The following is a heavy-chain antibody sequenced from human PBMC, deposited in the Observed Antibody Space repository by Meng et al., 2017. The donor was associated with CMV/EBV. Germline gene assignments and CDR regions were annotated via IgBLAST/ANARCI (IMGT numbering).Heavy chain of an antibody. CDR2: ISGSGGST. J-gene: IGHJ3*02. V-gene: IGHV3-23*01. Sequence: GGSLRLSCAASGFTFSSYAMSWVRQAPGKGLEWVSAISGSGGSTYYADAVKGRFTISRDNSKNTLYLQMNSLRAEDTAVYYCAKEYGTQRQGHGGNSAAPADAFDIWGQGTMVTVSS. CDR3: AKEYGTQRQGHGGNSAAPADAFDI. CDR1: GFTFSSYA. D-gene: IGHD4-23*01.